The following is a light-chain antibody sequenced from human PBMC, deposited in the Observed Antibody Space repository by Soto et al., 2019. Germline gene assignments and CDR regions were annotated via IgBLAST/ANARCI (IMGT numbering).Light chain of an antibody. V-gene: IGKV1-5*03. Sequence: DIQMTQFPSTLSASVGDAVTITCRASQSIQSFLAWYQQKPGKAPKLLIYLASRLESGVPSRFSGSGSGTAFTLTISSLQPDDFAIYFCQQYNSHSFYTFGQGTKLEVK. CDR3: QQYNSHSFYT. CDR2: LAS. J-gene: IGKJ2*01. CDR1: QSIQSF.